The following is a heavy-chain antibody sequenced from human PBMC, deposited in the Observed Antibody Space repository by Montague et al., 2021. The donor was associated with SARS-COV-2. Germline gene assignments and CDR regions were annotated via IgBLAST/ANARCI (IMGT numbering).Heavy chain of an antibody. CDR3: ARLLRWGLIATEFYFDY. J-gene: IGHJ4*02. Sequence: TLSLTCTVSGGSISSGSYYWSWIRQPAGKGLEWIGRIYTSGSTNYNPSLKSRVTISVDTSKNQFSLKLSSVTVADTAVYYCARLLRWGLIATEFYFDYWGQGTLVTVPS. CDR2: IYTSGST. CDR1: GGSISSGSYY. D-gene: IGHD6-25*01. V-gene: IGHV4-61*02.